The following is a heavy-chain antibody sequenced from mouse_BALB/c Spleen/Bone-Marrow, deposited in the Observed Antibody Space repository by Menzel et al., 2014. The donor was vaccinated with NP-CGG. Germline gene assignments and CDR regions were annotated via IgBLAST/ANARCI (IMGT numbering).Heavy chain of an antibody. CDR3: ARRGYYYGSRYVDY. CDR2: IYPGDGDT. V-gene: IGHV1-80*01. CDR1: GYAFSSYW. D-gene: IGHD1-1*01. Sequence: VQLQESGAELVRPGSSVKISCKASGYAFSSYWMNWVKQRPGQGLEWIRQIYPGDGDTNYNGKFKGKATLTADKSSSTAYMQLSSLTSEDSAVYFCARRGYYYGSRYVDYWGQGTTLTVPS. J-gene: IGHJ2*01.